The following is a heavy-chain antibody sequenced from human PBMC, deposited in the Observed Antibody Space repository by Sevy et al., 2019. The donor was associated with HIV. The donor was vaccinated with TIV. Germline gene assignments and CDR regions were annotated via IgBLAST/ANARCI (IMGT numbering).Heavy chain of an antibody. J-gene: IGHJ3*02. CDR1: GFTFSSYA. V-gene: IGHV3-64D*06. Sequence: GGSLRLSCSASGFTFSSYAMHWVRQAPGKGLEYVSAISSNGGSTYYADSVKGRFTISRDNSKNTLYFQMSSLRAEDTAVYYCVKEGRIVGARGAFDIWGQGTMVTVSS. D-gene: IGHD1-26*01. CDR2: ISSNGGST. CDR3: VKEGRIVGARGAFDI.